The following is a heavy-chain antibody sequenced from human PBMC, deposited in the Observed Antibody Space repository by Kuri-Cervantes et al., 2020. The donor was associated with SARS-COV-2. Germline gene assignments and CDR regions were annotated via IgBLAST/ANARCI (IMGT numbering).Heavy chain of an antibody. J-gene: IGHJ4*02. CDR1: GFTFSSYS. D-gene: IGHD6-19*01. CDR2: ISSSSSYI. V-gene: IGHV3-21*01. CDR3: ARDSGRYSSGWYTRRTPYFDY. Sequence: GGSLRLSCAAPGFTFSSYSMNWVRQAPGKGLEWVSSISSSSSYIYYADSVKGRFTISRDNAKNSLYLQMNSLRAEDTAVYYCARDSGRYSSGWYTRRTPYFDYWGQGTLVTVSS.